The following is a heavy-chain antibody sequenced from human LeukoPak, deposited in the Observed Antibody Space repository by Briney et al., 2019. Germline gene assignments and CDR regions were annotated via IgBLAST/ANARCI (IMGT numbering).Heavy chain of an antibody. Sequence: VAVISYDGSNKYYADSVKGRFTISRDNSKNTLYLQMNSLRAEDTAVYYCARVYYGANDYWGQGTLVTVSS. CDR2: ISYDGSNK. CDR3: ARVYYGANDY. D-gene: IGHD4-17*01. V-gene: IGHV3-30-3*01. J-gene: IGHJ4*02.